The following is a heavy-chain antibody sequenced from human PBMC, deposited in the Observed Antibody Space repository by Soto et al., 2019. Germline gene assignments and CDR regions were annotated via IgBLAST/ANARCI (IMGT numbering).Heavy chain of an antibody. D-gene: IGHD2-15*01. Sequence: SETLSLTCIVSGYSVTSSDYYWAWIRQPPGKGLEWIGSMFYSGLTYYNPSLKSRVTLSVDTSKNQFSVRLNSVTAADTAVYYCAPLSVSLSGPYGIHVWGQGTTVTVSS. CDR1: GYSVTSSDYY. V-gene: IGHV4-39*01. J-gene: IGHJ6*02. CDR3: APLSVSLSGPYGIHV. CDR2: MFYSGLT.